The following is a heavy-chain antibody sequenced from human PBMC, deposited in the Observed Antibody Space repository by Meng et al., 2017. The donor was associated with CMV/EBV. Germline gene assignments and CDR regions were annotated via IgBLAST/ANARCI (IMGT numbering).Heavy chain of an antibody. Sequence: SSVTVSCQASVGTFSSYAISWVRQAPGQGLEWMGGIIPILGIANYAQKFQGRVTITADKSTSTAYMELSSLRPEDTAVYYCASNLRQLWLRRYYYYGMDVWGQGTTVTVSS. CDR2: IIPILGIA. CDR1: VGTFSSYA. D-gene: IGHD5-18*01. CDR3: ASNLRQLWLRRYYYYGMDV. V-gene: IGHV1-69*10. J-gene: IGHJ6*02.